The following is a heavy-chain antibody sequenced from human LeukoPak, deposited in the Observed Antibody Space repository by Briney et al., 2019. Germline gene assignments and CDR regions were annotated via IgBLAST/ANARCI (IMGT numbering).Heavy chain of an antibody. J-gene: IGHJ4*02. CDR2: MYYSGST. Sequence: SETLSLTCTDSGDSSGTYYRSWIRQPPGKGLEWIGYMYYSGSTNYNPSLKSRVTISLDTPKNQFSLRLNSVTAADTAVYYCARGVAGYGPYDYWGQGTLVTVSS. D-gene: IGHD5-12*01. V-gene: IGHV4-59*01. CDR1: GDSSGTYY. CDR3: ARGVAGYGPYDY.